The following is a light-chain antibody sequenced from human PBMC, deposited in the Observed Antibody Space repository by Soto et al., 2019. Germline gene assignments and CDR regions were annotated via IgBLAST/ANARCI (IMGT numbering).Light chain of an antibody. Sequence: EIVLTQSPGTLSLSPGERATLSCRASQSLTSNYLAWYQQKPGQAPRLLISGTSNRATGIPDRFSGSGSVTDFTLTISRLEPDDFAVYYCQQYGDSVFTFGPGTTVDIK. V-gene: IGKV3-20*01. J-gene: IGKJ3*01. CDR2: GTS. CDR3: QQYGDSVFT. CDR1: QSLTSNY.